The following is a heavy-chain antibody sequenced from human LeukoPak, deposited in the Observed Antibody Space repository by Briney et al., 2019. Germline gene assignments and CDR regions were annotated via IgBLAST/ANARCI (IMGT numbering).Heavy chain of an antibody. D-gene: IGHD3-9*01. CDR2: ISGSGSTI. CDR3: ARGLRYFDWVAPLSDY. CDR1: GFTFSDYY. J-gene: IGHJ4*02. V-gene: IGHV3-11*01. Sequence: GGSLRLSCAASGFTFSDYYMSWIRQAPGKGLEWVSYISGSGSTIYYADSVKGRFTISRDNAKNSLYLQMNSLRAEDTAVYYCARGLRYFDWVAPLSDYWGQGTLVTVSS.